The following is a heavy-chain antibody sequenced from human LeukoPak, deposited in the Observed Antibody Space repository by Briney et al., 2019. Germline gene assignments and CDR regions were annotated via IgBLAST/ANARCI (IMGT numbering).Heavy chain of an antibody. D-gene: IGHD6-13*01. CDR2: ISGSGGST. CDR1: GFTFSSYA. V-gene: IGHV3-23*01. CDR3: AKFRERGYSSSWYLKYYFDY. J-gene: IGHJ4*02. Sequence: GGSLRLSCAASGFTFSSYAMSWVRQAPGKGLEWVSAISGSGGSTYYADSVKGRFTISRDNSKNTLYLQMNSLRAEDTAVYYCAKFRERGYSSSWYLKYYFDYWGQGTLVTVSS.